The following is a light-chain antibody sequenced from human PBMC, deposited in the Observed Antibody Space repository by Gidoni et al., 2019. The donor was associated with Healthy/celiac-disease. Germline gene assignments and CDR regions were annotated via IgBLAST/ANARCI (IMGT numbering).Light chain of an antibody. CDR2: DNN. Sequence: QSVLTQPPSVSAAPGQKVTISCSGSSSNIGNNYVSWYQQLPGTAPKLLIYDNNKRPSGIPHRFSGSKSGTSATLGITGLQTGDEADYYCGTWDSSLSAYVVFGGGTKLTVL. CDR3: GTWDSSLSAYVV. V-gene: IGLV1-51*01. CDR1: SSNIGNNY. J-gene: IGLJ2*01.